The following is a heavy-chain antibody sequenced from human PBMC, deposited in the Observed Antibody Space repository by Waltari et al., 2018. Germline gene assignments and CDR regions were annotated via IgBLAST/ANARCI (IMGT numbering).Heavy chain of an antibody. Sequence: PVEESGGGVVQPGGAIRLSLLDRGSPSHNVGMHWVRQAPGKGLEGLAVISSDGSGKYYADSVKGRFTMSRDNSKNMVYLQMNSLRPEDTAVYYCAKAGGIYNYPLDPWGQGTLVTVSS. CDR1: GSPSHNVG. CDR2: ISSDGSGK. J-gene: IGHJ5*02. CDR3: AKAGGIYNYPLDP. V-gene: IGHV3-30*18. D-gene: IGHD1-26*01.